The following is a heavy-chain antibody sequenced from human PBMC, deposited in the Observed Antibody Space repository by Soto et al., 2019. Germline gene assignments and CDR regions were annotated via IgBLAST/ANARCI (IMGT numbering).Heavy chain of an antibody. D-gene: IGHD7-27*01. CDR3: ARGRTYRRTGHYCCDVFGP. Sequence: PSETLALTCAVYGSSFGDYYWSWIRQPPGKGLAWIGDINPSGSTNYNPSLKGRVTLSIDTSKNQFSLELNSVTAADTAVYFCARGRTYRRTGHYCCDVFGPRGQGPLVPASS. CDR2: INPSGST. V-gene: IGHV4-34*01. J-gene: IGHJ5*02. CDR1: GSSFGDYY.